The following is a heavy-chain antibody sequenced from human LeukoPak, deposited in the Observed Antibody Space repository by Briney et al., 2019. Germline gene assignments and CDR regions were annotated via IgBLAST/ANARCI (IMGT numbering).Heavy chain of an antibody. D-gene: IGHD6-19*01. Sequence: SETLSLTCTVSGGSISNSIYYWGWLRQPPGKVLECIGNIFYSGSTYYNPSLQSRVTISVDTSKNQFSLKLSSVTAADTAVYYCARRPVAGHFDYWGQGTLVTVSS. CDR3: ARRPVAGHFDY. CDR2: IFYSGST. J-gene: IGHJ4*02. CDR1: GGSISNSIYY. V-gene: IGHV4-39*01.